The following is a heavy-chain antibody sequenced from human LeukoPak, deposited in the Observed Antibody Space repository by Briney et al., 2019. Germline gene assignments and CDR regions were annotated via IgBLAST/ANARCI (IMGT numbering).Heavy chain of an antibody. D-gene: IGHD6-19*01. CDR1: GFTFSSHW. J-gene: IGHJ4*02. CDR2: INQDGSEK. V-gene: IGHV3-7*04. CDR3: AKVDSYNSGWLDY. Sequence: GGSLRPSCAASGFTFSSHWMSWVRQAPGKGLEWVANINQDGSEKYYVDSVKGRFTISRDNAKNSLYLQMSSLRAEDTAIYYCAKVDSYNSGWLDYWGQGTLVTVSS.